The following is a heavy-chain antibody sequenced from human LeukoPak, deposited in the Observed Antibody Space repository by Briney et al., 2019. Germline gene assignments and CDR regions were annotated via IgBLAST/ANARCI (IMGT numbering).Heavy chain of an antibody. V-gene: IGHV1-8*01. CDR2: MNPNSGNT. Sequence: ASVKVSCKASGYTFTSYDINWVRQATGQGLEWMGWMNPNSGNTGYAQKFQGRVTMTRNTSISTAYMELSSLRSEDPAVYYCAREGLLWFGELFPLDYWGQGTLVTVSS. CDR1: GYTFTSYD. J-gene: IGHJ4*02. CDR3: AREGLLWFGELFPLDY. D-gene: IGHD3-10*01.